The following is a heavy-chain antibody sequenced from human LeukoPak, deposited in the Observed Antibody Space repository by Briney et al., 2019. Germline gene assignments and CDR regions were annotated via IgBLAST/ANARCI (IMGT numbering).Heavy chain of an antibody. CDR2: VTGDGATT. V-gene: IGHV3-23*01. CDR3: AKDIQRGDYYDSSGPADY. J-gene: IGHJ4*02. CDR1: GFTFRNYG. Sequence: GGSLRLSCAASGFTFRNYGMSWVRQAPGKGLEWVSAVTGDGATTYYADSVKGRFTISRDNSKNTLYLQMNSLRAEDTAVYYCAKDIQRGDYYDSSGPADYWGQGTLVTVSS. D-gene: IGHD3-22*01.